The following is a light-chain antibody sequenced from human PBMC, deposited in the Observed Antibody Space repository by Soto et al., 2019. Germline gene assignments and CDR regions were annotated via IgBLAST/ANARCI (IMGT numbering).Light chain of an antibody. V-gene: IGKV3-11*01. CDR2: DAS. J-gene: IGKJ3*01. Sequence: EIVLTQSPGTLSLSPGERATLSCRASQSVSSTYLAWYQQKPGQAPRLLIYDASNRATGVPARFSGWGSGTDFTLTISSLESEDFAVYYCQQRSDWPGTFGPGTRVDIK. CDR1: QSVSSTY. CDR3: QQRSDWPGT.